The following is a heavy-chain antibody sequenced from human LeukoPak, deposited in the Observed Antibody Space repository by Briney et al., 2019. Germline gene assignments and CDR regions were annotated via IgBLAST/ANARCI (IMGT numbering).Heavy chain of an antibody. D-gene: IGHD5-12*01. CDR2: IFYSGSTST. CDR3: ARERATNYGMDV. CDR1: GGSISSYY. V-gene: IGHV4-59*01. J-gene: IGHJ6*02. Sequence: SETLSLTCTVSGGSISSYYWSWIRQPPGKGLEWIGYIFYSGSTSTNYHPSLKSRVTISVDTSKNQSSLRLNSVTAADTAVYYCARERATNYGMDVWGQGTTVTVSS.